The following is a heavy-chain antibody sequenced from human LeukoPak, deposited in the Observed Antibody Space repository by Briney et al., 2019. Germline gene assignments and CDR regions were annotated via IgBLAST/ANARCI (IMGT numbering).Heavy chain of an antibody. CDR2: ISGSGGST. J-gene: IGHJ4*02. CDR3: ARAIAVAGTDS. V-gene: IGHV3-23*01. Sequence: LSGGSLRLSCAASGFTFSSYGMSRVRQAPGKGLEWVSAISGSGGSTFYADSVKGRFTISRDNAKNTLYLQMNILRAEDTAMYYCARAIAVAGTDSWGQGTLVTVSS. CDR1: GFTFSSYG. D-gene: IGHD6-19*01.